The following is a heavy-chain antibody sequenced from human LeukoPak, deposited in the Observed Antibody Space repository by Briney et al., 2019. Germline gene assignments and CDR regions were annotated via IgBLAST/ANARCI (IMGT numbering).Heavy chain of an antibody. CDR2: INHSGST. D-gene: IGHD6-19*01. CDR3: AREQWLYYFDY. Sequence: SETLSLTCAVYGGSFSGYYWSRIRQPPGKGLEWIGEINHSGSTNYNPSLKSRVTISVDTSKDQFSLKLSSVTAADTAVYYCAREQWLYYFDYWGQGTLVTVSS. V-gene: IGHV4-34*01. J-gene: IGHJ4*02. CDR1: GGSFSGYY.